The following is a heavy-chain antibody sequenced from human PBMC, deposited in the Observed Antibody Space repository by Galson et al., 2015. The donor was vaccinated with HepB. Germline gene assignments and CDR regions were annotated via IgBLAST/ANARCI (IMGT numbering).Heavy chain of an antibody. CDR2: FDPEDGET. J-gene: IGHJ5*02. Sequence: SVKVSCKVSGYTLTELSMHWVRQAPGKGLEWMGGFDPEDGETIYAQKFQGRVTMTEDTSTDTAYMELSSLRSEDTAVYYCATVSPRGYDFVPRIGGFDPWGQGTLVTVSS. V-gene: IGHV1-24*01. CDR3: ATVSPRGYDFVPRIGGFDP. CDR1: GYTLTELS. D-gene: IGHD5-12*01.